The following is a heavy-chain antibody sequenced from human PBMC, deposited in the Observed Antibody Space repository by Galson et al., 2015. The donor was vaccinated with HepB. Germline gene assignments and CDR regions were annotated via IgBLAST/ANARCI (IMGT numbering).Heavy chain of an antibody. V-gene: IGHV3-23*01. CDR1: GFSFSSFA. D-gene: IGHD1/OR15-1a*01. CDR3: AKERPNNRPRAMDV. Sequence: SLRLSCAASGFSFSSFAMAWVRQAPGKGLEWVSAIGGSGGRTFYADSVKGRFTISRDNSKNTLYLQMSSLRAEETAVYYCAKERPNNRPRAMDVWGQGNTVTVSS. CDR2: IGGSGGRT. J-gene: IGHJ6*02.